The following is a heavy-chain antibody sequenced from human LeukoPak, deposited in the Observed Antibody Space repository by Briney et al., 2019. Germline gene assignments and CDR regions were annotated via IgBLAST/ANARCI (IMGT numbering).Heavy chain of an antibody. CDR1: GGSISSYY. V-gene: IGHV4-59*01. CDR2: IYYSGST. D-gene: IGHD6-19*01. Sequence: SETLSLTCTVSGGSISSYYWSWIRQPPGKGLEWIGYIYYSGSTNYNPSLKSRVTISVDTSKNQFSLKLSSVTAADTAVYYCARVSSIAVAVDYWGQGILVTVSS. J-gene: IGHJ4*02. CDR3: ARVSSIAVAVDY.